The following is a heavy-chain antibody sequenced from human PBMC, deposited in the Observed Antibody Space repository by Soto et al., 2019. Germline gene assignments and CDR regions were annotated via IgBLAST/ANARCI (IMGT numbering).Heavy chain of an antibody. J-gene: IGHJ4*02. D-gene: IGHD3-16*01. CDR3: ARGGVY. V-gene: IGHV4-34*01. CDR1: GGSFSGYY. Sequence: SETLSLTCAVYGGSFSGYYWSWIRQPPGKGLEWIGEINHSGSTNYNPSLKSRVIISVDTSKNQFSLKLSSVTAADTAVYYCARGGVYWGQGTLVTVSS. CDR2: INHSGST.